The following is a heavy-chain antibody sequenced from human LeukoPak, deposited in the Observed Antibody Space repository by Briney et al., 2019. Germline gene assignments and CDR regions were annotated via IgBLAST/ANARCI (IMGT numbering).Heavy chain of an antibody. Sequence: PSETLSLTCTVSGGSISSYYWSWIRQPPGKGLEWIGYIYYSGSTNYNPSLKSRVTMSVDTSKNQFSLKLSSVTAADTAVYYCARDIRGYSYGYSFDYWGQGTLVTVSS. CDR1: GGSISSYY. V-gene: IGHV4-59*12. CDR2: IYYSGST. J-gene: IGHJ4*02. CDR3: ARDIRGYSYGYSFDY. D-gene: IGHD5-18*01.